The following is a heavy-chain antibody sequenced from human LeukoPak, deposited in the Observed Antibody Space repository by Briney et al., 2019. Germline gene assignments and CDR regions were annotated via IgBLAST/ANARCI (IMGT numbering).Heavy chain of an antibody. V-gene: IGHV4-34*01. Sequence: SETLSLTCVVYGGSFSGYYWSWIRQSPGKGLEWIGEINHSASTNYNLSLKSRVTISVDTSKNQFSLKLSSVTAADTAVYYCASQPGGVTNYFDYWGQGTLVTVSS. CDR2: INHSAST. J-gene: IGHJ4*02. D-gene: IGHD2-21*02. CDR1: GGSFSGYY. CDR3: ASQPGGVTNYFDY.